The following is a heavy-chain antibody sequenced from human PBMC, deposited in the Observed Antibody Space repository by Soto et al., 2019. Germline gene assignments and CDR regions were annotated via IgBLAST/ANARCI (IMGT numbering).Heavy chain of an antibody. Sequence: GESLKISCKGSGYSFTSYWIGWVRQMPGKGLEWMGIIYPGDSDTRYSPSFQGQVTISADKSISTAYLQWSSLKASDTAMYYCARQGGYYYDSSGYYYYGMDVWGQGTTVTVSS. CDR2: IYPGDSDT. D-gene: IGHD3-22*01. V-gene: IGHV5-51*01. CDR3: ARQGGYYYDSSGYYYYGMDV. J-gene: IGHJ6*02. CDR1: GYSFTSYW.